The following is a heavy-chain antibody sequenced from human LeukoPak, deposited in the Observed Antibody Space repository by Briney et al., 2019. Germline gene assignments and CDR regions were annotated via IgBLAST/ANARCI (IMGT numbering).Heavy chain of an antibody. CDR1: GFTFNFYW. J-gene: IGHJ4*02. V-gene: IGHV3-7*01. CDR2: IHQAGSEK. Sequence: GGSLRLSCAASGFTFNFYWLTWVRQAPGKGLEWGSNIHQAGSEKYYVDSVKGRFIISRDNAKNSLYRQMNSLRAEDTAVYYCARVRKLRTRGVMDPLDYWGQGTLVTASS. CDR3: ARVRKLRTRGVMDPLDY. D-gene: IGHD3-10*01.